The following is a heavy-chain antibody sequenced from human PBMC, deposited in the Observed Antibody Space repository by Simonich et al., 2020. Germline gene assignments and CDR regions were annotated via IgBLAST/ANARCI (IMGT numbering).Heavy chain of an antibody. Sequence: EVQLVESGGGLVKPGGSLRLSCAASGFTFSSYSMNWVRQAPGKGREWVSSISSSSSYIYYADSVKGRFTISRDNAKNSLYLQMNSRRAEDTAVYYCARDPRIGTLTYYFDYWGQGTLVTVSS. D-gene: IGHD1-26*01. V-gene: IGHV3-21*01. J-gene: IGHJ4*02. CDR1: GFTFSSYS. CDR2: ISSSSSYI. CDR3: ARDPRIGTLTYYFDY.